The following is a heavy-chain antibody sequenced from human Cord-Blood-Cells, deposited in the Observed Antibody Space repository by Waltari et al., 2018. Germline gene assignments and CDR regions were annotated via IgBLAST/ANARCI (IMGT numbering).Heavy chain of an antibody. CDR2: MNPNSGNT. J-gene: IGHJ3*02. CDR3: ATKEVHDAFDI. V-gene: IGHV1-8*01. CDR1: GYTFTSYD. Sequence: QVQLVQSGAEVKKPGASVKVSCKASGYTFTSYDINWVRQATGQGLEWMGWMNPNSGNTGNAKNFQGRVTMTRNTSISTAYMELSSLRSEDTAVYYCATKEVHDAFDIWGQGTMVTVSS. D-gene: IGHD3-10*01.